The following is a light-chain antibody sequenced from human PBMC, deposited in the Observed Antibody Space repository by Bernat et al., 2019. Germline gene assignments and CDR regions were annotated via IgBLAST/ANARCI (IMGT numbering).Light chain of an antibody. Sequence: DVVMTQSPISLPVTLGQPASISCRSSHSLVYSDGNSYFNWFHQRPGQSPRRLIYKVSNRDSGVPDRFSGSESGNDFTLKSSRVEAEDVGLFYCMVGTHWPQPFGQGTKVEIK. J-gene: IGKJ1*01. CDR1: HSLVYSDGNSY. V-gene: IGKV2-30*01. CDR3: MVGTHWPQP. CDR2: KVS.